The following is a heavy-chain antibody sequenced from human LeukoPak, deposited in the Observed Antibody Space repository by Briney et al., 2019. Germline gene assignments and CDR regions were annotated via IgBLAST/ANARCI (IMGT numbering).Heavy chain of an antibody. CDR2: ISYDGSNK. V-gene: IGHV3-30-3*01. J-gene: IGHJ4*02. Sequence: GGSLRLSCAASGFTFSDYYMSWIRQAPGKGLEWVAVISYDGSNKYYADSVKGRFTISRDNSKNTLYLQMNSLRAEDTAVYYCARADQYYDFWSGCPYWGQGTLVTVSS. CDR3: ARADQYYDFWSGCPY. CDR1: GFTFSDYY. D-gene: IGHD3-3*01.